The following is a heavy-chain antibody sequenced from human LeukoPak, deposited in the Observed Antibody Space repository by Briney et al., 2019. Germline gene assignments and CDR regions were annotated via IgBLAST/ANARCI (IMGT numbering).Heavy chain of an antibody. D-gene: IGHD1-26*01. Sequence: ASVKVSCKASGYTFTSYGISWVRQALGQGLEWMGWISAYNGNTNYAQKLQGRVTMTTDTSTSTAYMELRSLRSDDTAVYYCATSIYSGSYYRIWGQGTLVTVSS. J-gene: IGHJ4*02. V-gene: IGHV1-18*01. CDR1: GYTFTSYG. CDR3: ATSIYSGSYYRI. CDR2: ISAYNGNT.